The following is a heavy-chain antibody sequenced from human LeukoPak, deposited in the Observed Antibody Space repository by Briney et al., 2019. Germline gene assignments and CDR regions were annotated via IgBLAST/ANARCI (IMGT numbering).Heavy chain of an antibody. CDR1: GFTFSSYG. CDR2: ISGSGIST. D-gene: IGHD3-22*01. CDR3: AKSWNYYDSSGDDALDI. V-gene: IGHV3-23*01. J-gene: IGHJ3*02. Sequence: GGSLRLSCAASGFTFSSYGMSWVRQAPGKGLEWVSAISGSGISTYYADSVKGRFTISRDNSKNTLYLQMNSLRVEDTAVYYCAKSWNYYDSSGDDALDIWGQGTMVTVSS.